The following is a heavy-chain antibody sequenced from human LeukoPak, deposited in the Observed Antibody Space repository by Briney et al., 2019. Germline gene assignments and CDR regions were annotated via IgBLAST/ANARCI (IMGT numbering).Heavy chain of an antibody. J-gene: IGHJ3*02. Sequence: SVKVSCKASGGTFSSYAISWVRQAPGQGLEWMGGIIPIFGTANYAQKFQGRVTITADESTSTAYMELSSLRSEDTAVCYCARATYGDYEGSDAFDIWGQGTMVTVSS. CDR2: IIPIFGTA. V-gene: IGHV1-69*13. CDR1: GGTFSSYA. D-gene: IGHD4-17*01. CDR3: ARATYGDYEGSDAFDI.